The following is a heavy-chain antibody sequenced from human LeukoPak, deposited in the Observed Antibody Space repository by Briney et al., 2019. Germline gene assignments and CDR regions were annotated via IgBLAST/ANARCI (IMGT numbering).Heavy chain of an antibody. V-gene: IGHV4-31*03. CDR2: IYYSGST. CDR1: GGSISSGGYY. CDR3: ARRSRVPAAIYFDY. Sequence: SETLSLTCTVSGGSISSGGYYWSWIRQHPGKGLEWIGYIYYSGSTYYNPSLKSRVTISVDTSKNQFSLKLSSVTAADTAVYYCARRSRVPAAIYFDYWGQGTLVTVSS. D-gene: IGHD2-2*02. J-gene: IGHJ4*02.